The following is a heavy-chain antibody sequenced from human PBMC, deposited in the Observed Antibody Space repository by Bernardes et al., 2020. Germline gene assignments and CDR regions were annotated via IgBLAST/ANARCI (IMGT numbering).Heavy chain of an antibody. D-gene: IGHD3-16*02. Sequence: GGSLRLSCAASGFTFSSYWMSWVRQAPGKGLEWVANIKQDGSEKYYVDSVKCRFTISRDNDKNSLYLQMNSLRAEDTAVYYCARDKDDYIWGSYHPFDYWGQRTLVSVSS. CDR3: ARDKDDYIWGSYHPFDY. J-gene: IGHJ4*01. V-gene: IGHV3-7*03. CDR2: IKQDGSEK. CDR1: GFTFSSYW.